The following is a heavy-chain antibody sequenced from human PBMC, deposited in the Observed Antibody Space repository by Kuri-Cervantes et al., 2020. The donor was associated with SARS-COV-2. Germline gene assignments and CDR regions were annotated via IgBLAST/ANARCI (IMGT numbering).Heavy chain of an antibody. J-gene: IGHJ6*02. D-gene: IGHD3-3*01. CDR2: IKSKTDGGTT. V-gene: IGHV3-15*01. CDR3: TTDPQYYDFWSGYYYYDMDV. CDR1: GFTFSNAW. Sequence: GESLKISCAASGFTFSNAWMSWVRQAPGKGPEWVGRIKSKTDGGTTDYAAPVKGRFTISRDDSKNTLYLQMNSLKTEDTAVYYCTTDPQYYDFWSGYYYYDMDVWGQGTTVTVSS.